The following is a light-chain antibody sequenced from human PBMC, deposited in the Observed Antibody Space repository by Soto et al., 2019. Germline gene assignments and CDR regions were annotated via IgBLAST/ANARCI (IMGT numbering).Light chain of an antibody. Sequence: IQMTPSPSSLSSSIGGRVTISCRSSQDIGNFLSWYQQRPGKVPQLLIFAASTLRSGGPSRFSASGSGTDFTLTINGLQPEDLASYSCQNSDSVSLTFGGGTKVDIK. CDR3: QNSDSVSLT. CDR2: AAS. J-gene: IGKJ4*01. V-gene: IGKV1-27*01. CDR1: QDIGNF.